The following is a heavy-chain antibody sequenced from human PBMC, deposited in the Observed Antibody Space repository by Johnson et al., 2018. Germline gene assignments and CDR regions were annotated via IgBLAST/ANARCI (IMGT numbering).Heavy chain of an antibody. Sequence: VQLQESGGGLVQPGGSXRLSCAASGFTFSSYWMHWVRQAPGKGLVWVSRINTDGSTTTYADSVKGRVTISRDNAKNTLYLQLNSLRAEDTAVYYCASPYYDSSGLVRSFAAFDIWGRGTVVTVSP. D-gene: IGHD3-22*01. J-gene: IGHJ3*02. V-gene: IGHV3-74*03. CDR3: ASPYYDSSGLVRSFAAFDI. CDR1: GFTFSSYW. CDR2: INTDGSTT.